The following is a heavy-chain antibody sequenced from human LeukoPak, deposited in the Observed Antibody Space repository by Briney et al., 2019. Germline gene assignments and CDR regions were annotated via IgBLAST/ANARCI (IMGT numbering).Heavy chain of an antibody. J-gene: IGHJ6*03. V-gene: IGHV5-51*01. Sequence: GESLKISCKGSGYSFTSYWIGWVRQMPGKGLEWMGIIYPGDSDTRYSPSFQGQVTISADKSISTAYLQWSSLKASDTAMYYCARLQLGDRYYYYYYMDVWGKGTTVTVSS. CDR3: ARLQLGDRYYYYYYMDV. CDR1: GYSFTSYW. CDR2: IYPGDSDT. D-gene: IGHD5-18*01.